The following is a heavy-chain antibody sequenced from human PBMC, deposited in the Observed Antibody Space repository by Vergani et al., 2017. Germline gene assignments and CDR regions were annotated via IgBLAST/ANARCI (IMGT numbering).Heavy chain of an antibody. J-gene: IGHJ6*03. CDR3: ARVDSQVPATSHFYYMDV. CDR2: IFYSGSS. D-gene: IGHD2-21*01. CDR1: GGSISSGDHR. V-gene: IGHV4-31*11. Sequence: QVQLQESGPGVVKPSQTLSLTCAVSGGSISSGDHRWTWIRPRPGKGLEWIGYIFYSGSSYDNPSLRSRLTISVDTSPNQFSLKLRSVTAADTAVYYWARVDSQVPATSHFYYMDVWGKGTTVVVSS.